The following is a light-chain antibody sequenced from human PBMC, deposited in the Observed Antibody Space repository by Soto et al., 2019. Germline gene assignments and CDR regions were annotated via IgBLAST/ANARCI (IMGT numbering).Light chain of an antibody. Sequence: DIQMTQSPSTLSSSVGDIVTITCRASQSISSWLAWYQQKPGKAPEVLIYDASTLESGVPSRFSGSGSGTEFTLTISSLQPDDFAVYYCQQYNNSPWTFGQGTKVDIK. CDR3: QQYNNSPWT. J-gene: IGKJ1*01. CDR1: QSISSW. V-gene: IGKV1-5*01. CDR2: DAS.